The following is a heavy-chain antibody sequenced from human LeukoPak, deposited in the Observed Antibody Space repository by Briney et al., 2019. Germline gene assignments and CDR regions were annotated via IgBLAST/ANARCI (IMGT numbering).Heavy chain of an antibody. J-gene: IGHJ6*03. V-gene: IGHV1-18*01. CDR2: ISAYNGNT. D-gene: IGHD2/OR15-2a*01. Sequence: ASVKNSCQASGYTFTSYGISWVRQAPGQGLEWMGWISAYNGNTNYAQKLQGSVTMTTDTSTSTAYMELRSLRSDDTGVYYCARVPESDYYYFYMDVWGKRTTVTVSS. CDR1: GYTFTSYG. CDR3: ARVPESDYYYFYMDV.